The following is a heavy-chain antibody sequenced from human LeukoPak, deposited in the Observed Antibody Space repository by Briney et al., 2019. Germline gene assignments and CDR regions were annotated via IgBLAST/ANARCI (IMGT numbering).Heavy chain of an antibody. D-gene: IGHD6-19*01. CDR2: MNPNSGNT. Sequence: ASVKVSCKASGYTFTTYDINWVRQATGQGLEWMGWMNPNSGNTGYAQKFQGRVTMTRNTSISTAYVELSSLRSEDTAVYYCARGRGSGHKENWFDPWGQGTLVTVSS. J-gene: IGHJ5*02. CDR1: GYTFTTYD. CDR3: ARGRGSGHKENWFDP. V-gene: IGHV1-8*01.